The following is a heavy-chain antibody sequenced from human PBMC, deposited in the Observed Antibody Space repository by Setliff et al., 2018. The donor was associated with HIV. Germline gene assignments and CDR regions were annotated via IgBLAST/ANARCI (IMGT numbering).Heavy chain of an antibody. CDR2: IIPIFGTA. J-gene: IGHJ4*02. CDR3: ARDLPTPNWGFDY. D-gene: IGHD7-27*01. CDR1: GGTFSSYA. Sequence: SVKVSCKASGGTFSSYAISWVRQAPGQGLEWLGGIIPIFGTANYAQKFQGRVTATTDTSASTAYMELSSLRSEDTAVYYCARDLPTPNWGFDYWGQGTLVTAPQ. V-gene: IGHV1-69*05.